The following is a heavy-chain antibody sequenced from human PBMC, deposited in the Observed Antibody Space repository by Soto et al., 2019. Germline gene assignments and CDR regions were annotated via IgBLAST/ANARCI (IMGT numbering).Heavy chain of an antibody. CDR1: GGSISSGGYY. Sequence: SETLSLTCTVSGGSISSGGYYWSWIRQHPGKGLEWIGYIYYSGSTYYNPSLKSRVTISVDTSKNQFSLKLSSVTAADTAVYYCARDNLNLGYCSSTSCPYHGMDVWGQGTTVTVSS. J-gene: IGHJ6*02. CDR3: ARDNLNLGYCSSTSCPYHGMDV. V-gene: IGHV4-31*03. CDR2: IYYSGST. D-gene: IGHD2-2*01.